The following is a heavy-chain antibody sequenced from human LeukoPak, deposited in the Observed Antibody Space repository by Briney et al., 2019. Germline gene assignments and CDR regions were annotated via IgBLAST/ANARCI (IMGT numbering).Heavy chain of an antibody. CDR2: INPNSGGT. J-gene: IGHJ4*02. CDR1: GYTFTGYY. CDR3: ARVRSGSYFLAD. D-gene: IGHD1-26*01. V-gene: IGHV1-2*06. Sequence: GASVTVSCKASGYTFTGYYIHWVRQAPGQGLEWMGRINPNSGGTNYAQKFQGRVTMTRDTSISTAYMELSRLRSDDTAVYYCARVRSGSYFLADWAQGTLVTVSS.